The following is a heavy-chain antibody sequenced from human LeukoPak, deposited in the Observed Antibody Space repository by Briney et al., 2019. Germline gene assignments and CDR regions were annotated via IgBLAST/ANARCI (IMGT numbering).Heavy chain of an antibody. CDR1: GGSIGSTSYD. CDR2: IYYSGST. V-gene: IGHV4-39*01. CDR3: ARHHSISIY. Sequence: PSETLSLTCTVSGGSIGSTSYDWGWIRQPPGKGLEWIGSIYYSGSTYYNPSLKSRVTISVDTSKNQFSLKLTSVTAADTAVYYCARHHSISIYWGQGTLVTVSP. D-gene: IGHD6-6*01. J-gene: IGHJ4*02.